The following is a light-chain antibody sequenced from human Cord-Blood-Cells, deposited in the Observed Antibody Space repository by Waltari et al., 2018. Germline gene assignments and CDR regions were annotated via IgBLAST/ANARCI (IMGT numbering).Light chain of an antibody. CDR2: WAS. J-gene: IGKJ4*01. CDR1: QSVLYSSNNKNY. CDR3: QQYYSTPLT. Sequence: DIVMTQSPDSLPVSLGEWATITCKSSQSVLYSSNNKNYLAWYQQKPGQPPKLLIYWASTRESGVPDRFSGSGSGTDFTLTISSLQAEDVAVYYCQQYYSTPLTFGGGTKVEIK. V-gene: IGKV4-1*01.